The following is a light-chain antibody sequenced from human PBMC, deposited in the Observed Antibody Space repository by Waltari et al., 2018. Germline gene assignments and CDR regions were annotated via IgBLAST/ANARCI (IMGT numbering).Light chain of an antibody. CDR2: GKN. V-gene: IGLV3-19*01. J-gene: IGLJ2*01. CDR3: NTREISGDVV. CDR1: SLGLYY. Sequence: SSELSQDPAVSVALGQSVRITCQGDSLGLYYATWCRQKPGPSPVLLIYGKNNRPSGIPDRFSASSSGNTASLTISGARAEDEGDYYCNTREISGDVVFGGGTKLTVL.